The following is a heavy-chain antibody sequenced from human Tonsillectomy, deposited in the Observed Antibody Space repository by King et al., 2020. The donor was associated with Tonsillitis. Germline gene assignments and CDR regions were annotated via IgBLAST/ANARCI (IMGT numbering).Heavy chain of an antibody. D-gene: IGHD2-2*01. V-gene: IGHV3-7*01. CDR3: AREMIVVVPAAPMGYGMDV. J-gene: IGHJ6*02. CDR2: IKQDGSEI. Sequence: QLVQSGGGLVQPGGSLRLSCAASGFTFRGYWMSWVRQAPGKGLEWVANIKQDGSEIYYVDSVEGRFTFSRDNAKNSLYLQMNSLRAEDTAVYYCAREMIVVVPAAPMGYGMDVWGQGTTVTVSS. CDR1: GFTFRGYW.